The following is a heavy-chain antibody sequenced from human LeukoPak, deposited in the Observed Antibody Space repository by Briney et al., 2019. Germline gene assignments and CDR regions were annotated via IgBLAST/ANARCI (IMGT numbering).Heavy chain of an antibody. CDR2: ISSSSSYI. Sequence: PGGSLRLSCAASGFTFSSYSMNWVRQAPGKGLEWVSSISSSSSYIYYADSVKGRFTISRDNAKNSLYLQMNSLRAEDTAVYYRARDRSGYGYGMDVWGQGTTVTVSS. J-gene: IGHJ6*02. D-gene: IGHD3-3*01. CDR3: ARDRSGYGYGMDV. V-gene: IGHV3-21*01. CDR1: GFTFSSYS.